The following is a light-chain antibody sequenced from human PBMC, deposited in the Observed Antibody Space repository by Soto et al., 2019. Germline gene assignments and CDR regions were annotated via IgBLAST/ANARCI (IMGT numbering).Light chain of an antibody. J-gene: IGKJ4*01. CDR3: QQLNSYPLT. Sequence: DIQLTQSPSVLSASVGDRVTITCRARQGISTYLAWYQQNPGKAPKLLIYGASTLQSGVPSRFSGSGSGTEFTLTISSLQPEDFATYYCQQLNSYPLTFGGGTKVDIK. CDR2: GAS. CDR1: QGISTY. V-gene: IGKV1-9*01.